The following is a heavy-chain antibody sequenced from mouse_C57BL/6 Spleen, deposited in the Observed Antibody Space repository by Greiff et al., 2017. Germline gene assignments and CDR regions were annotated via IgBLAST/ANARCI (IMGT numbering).Heavy chain of an antibody. CDR2: ISGGGGNT. CDR3: ARHGAYYGSSYYFDY. J-gene: IGHJ2*01. D-gene: IGHD1-1*01. Sequence: EVKLMESGGGLVKPGGSLKLSCAASGFTFSSYTMSWVRQTPEKRLEWVATISGGGGNTYYPDSVKGRFTISRDNAKNTLYLQMSSLRSEDTALYYCARHGAYYGSSYYFDYWGQGTTLTVSS. CDR1: GFTFSSYT. V-gene: IGHV5-9*01.